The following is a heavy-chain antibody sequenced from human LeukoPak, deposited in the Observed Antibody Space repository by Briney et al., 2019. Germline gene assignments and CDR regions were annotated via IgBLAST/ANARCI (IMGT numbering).Heavy chain of an antibody. CDR3: AKGGTSSWHSFDY. CDR2: ISGSGGST. Sequence: PGGSLRLSCAASGFTFNNYAMSWVRQAPGKGLEWVSGISGSGGSTYYAVSVKGRLTISRDNSKKSLFLQMNSLRAEDTAVYYCAKGGTSSWHSFDYWGQGTLVTVSS. V-gene: IGHV3-23*01. CDR1: GFTFNNYA. D-gene: IGHD6-13*01. J-gene: IGHJ4*02.